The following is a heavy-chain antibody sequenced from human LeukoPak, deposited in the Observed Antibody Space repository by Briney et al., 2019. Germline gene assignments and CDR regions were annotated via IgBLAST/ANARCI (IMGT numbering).Heavy chain of an antibody. CDR2: ISLSGAT. CDR1: GDSITGAYW. J-gene: IGHJ4*02. CDR3: VRGDDYIFDY. Sequence: PSETLSLTCSVSGDSITGAYWWSWVRQSPGKGLEWIGEISLSGATNHNPSLKSRVTMSIDTSKNQLSLRVNPVTAADAAIYYCVRGDDYIFDYWGQGTLVAVSS. V-gene: IGHV4-4*02. D-gene: IGHD4-11*01.